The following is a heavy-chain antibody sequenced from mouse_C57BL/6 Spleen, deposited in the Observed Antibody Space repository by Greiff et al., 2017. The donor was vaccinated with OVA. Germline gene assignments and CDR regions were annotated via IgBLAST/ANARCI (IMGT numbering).Heavy chain of an antibody. V-gene: IGHV1-69*01. CDR3: ARGPDSSGYRYFDD. CDR2: IDPSDSYT. Sequence: QVQLQQPGAELVMPGASVKLSCKASGYTFTSYWMHWVKQRPGQGLEWIGEIDPSDSYTNYNQKFKGKSTLTVDKSSSTAYMQLSSLTSEDSAVYYCARGPDSSGYRYFDDWGQGTTLTVSS. D-gene: IGHD3-2*02. CDR1: GYTFTSYW. J-gene: IGHJ2*01.